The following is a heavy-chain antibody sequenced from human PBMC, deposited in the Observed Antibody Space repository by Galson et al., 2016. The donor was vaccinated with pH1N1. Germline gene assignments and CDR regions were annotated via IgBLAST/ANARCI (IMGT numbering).Heavy chain of an antibody. J-gene: IGHJ5*02. CDR3: AKDVLDCSGGRCHPDFPLRNWFDP. CDR2: ISGNGGST. CDR1: GFTFSSYA. V-gene: IGHV3-23*01. Sequence: SLRLSCAASGFTFSSYAMIWVRQAPGKGLEWVSTISGNGGSTYYADSVRGRFTVSRDSSMNTLYLEMNSLRVEETAVYYCAKDVLDCSGGRCHPDFPLRNWFDPWGLGTLVTVSS. D-gene: IGHD2-15*01.